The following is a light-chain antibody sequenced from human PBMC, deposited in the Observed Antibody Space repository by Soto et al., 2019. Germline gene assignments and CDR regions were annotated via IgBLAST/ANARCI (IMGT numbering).Light chain of an antibody. CDR2: GAS. CDR3: LQDRNYPRT. Sequence: AIQMTQSPSSLSASVGDRVTITCRASQDIRNELGWYQQRPGNAPKALIYGASNLQSVVPSRFSGSGFGTDFTLTISSLQPEDFATYYCLQDRNYPRTFGQGIKVDSK. CDR1: QDIRNE. V-gene: IGKV1-6*01. J-gene: IGKJ1*01.